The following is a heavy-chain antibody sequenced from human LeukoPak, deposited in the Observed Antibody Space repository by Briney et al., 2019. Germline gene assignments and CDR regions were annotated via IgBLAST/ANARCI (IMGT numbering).Heavy chain of an antibody. CDR1: GFTFSSYW. CDR2: IKQDGSEK. V-gene: IGHV3-7*01. D-gene: IGHD6-19*01. CDR3: AREGRTVAGKFDY. J-gene: IGHJ4*02. Sequence: GGSLRLSCAASGFTFSSYWMSWVRQAPGKGLEWVANIKQDGSEKYYVDSVKGRFTISRDNAKNSLYLQMNSLRAEDTAVYYCAREGRTVAGKFDYWGQGTLVTVSS.